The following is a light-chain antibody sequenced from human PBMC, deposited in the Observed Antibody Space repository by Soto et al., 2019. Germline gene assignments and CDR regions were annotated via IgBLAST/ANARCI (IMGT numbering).Light chain of an antibody. Sequence: QSVLTQPASVSGSPGQSITISCTGTSSDVGSYNLVSWYQQHPGKVPKLMIYEVSNRPSGVSNRFSASKSGNTASLTISGLQAEDEADYYCSSYTISSTWVFGGGTKLTVL. CDR3: SSYTISSTWV. CDR1: SSDVGSYNL. CDR2: EVS. J-gene: IGLJ3*02. V-gene: IGLV2-14*02.